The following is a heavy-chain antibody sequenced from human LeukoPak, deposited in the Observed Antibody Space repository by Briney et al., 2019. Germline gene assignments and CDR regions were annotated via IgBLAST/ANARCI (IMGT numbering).Heavy chain of an antibody. Sequence: PGGSLRLSCAASGFTFSSYGMHWVRQAPGKGPEWVAFIGYDGTVKYAADSVEGRFTISRDTSTNTLYLQLNSLRAEDTAVYYCTRRGAGASYFDYWGQGTLLTVSS. J-gene: IGHJ4*02. CDR1: GFTFSSYG. D-gene: IGHD1-26*01. CDR3: TRRGAGASYFDY. V-gene: IGHV3-30*02. CDR2: IGYDGTVK.